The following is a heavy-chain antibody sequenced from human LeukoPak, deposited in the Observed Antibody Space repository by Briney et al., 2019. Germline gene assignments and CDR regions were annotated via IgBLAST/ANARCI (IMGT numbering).Heavy chain of an antibody. CDR1: GYTFTSYY. V-gene: IGHV1-46*01. Sequence: ASVKVSCRASGYTFTSYYMHWVRQAPGQGLEWMGIINPSGGSTSYAQKFQGRVTMTRGTSTSTVYMELSSLRSEDAAVYYCARESYDAFDIWGQGTMVTVSS. CDR2: INPSGGST. J-gene: IGHJ3*02. CDR3: ARESYDAFDI.